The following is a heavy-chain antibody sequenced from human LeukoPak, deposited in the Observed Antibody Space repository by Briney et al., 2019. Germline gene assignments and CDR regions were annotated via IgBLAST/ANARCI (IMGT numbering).Heavy chain of an antibody. Sequence: GGSLRLSCAASGFTFSGYSMNWVRQDPGKGLEWVSYVSESSSYIYFADSVKGRFTISRDNGKNSLYLQMNSLRGDDTGIYYCARDRAVKARIGGMDVWGQGTTVTVSS. V-gene: IGHV3-21*04. CDR3: ARDRAVKARIGGMDV. CDR2: VSESSSYI. D-gene: IGHD5-12*01. J-gene: IGHJ6*02. CDR1: GFTFSGYS.